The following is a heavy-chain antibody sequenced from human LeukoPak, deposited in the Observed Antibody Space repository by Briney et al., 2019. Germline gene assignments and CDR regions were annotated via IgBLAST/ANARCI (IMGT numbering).Heavy chain of an antibody. V-gene: IGHV4-31*03. Sequence: PSETLSLTCTVSGDSLISGDYSWNWIRQHPGKGLEWLGYIFYSGTTSYNPSLRSRLTMSVDMSKSQFSLKLSSVTAADTAAYYCARTSADYGSGSYFDYWGQGTLVTVSS. CDR3: ARTSADYGSGSYFDY. D-gene: IGHD3-10*01. J-gene: IGHJ4*02. CDR2: IFYSGTT. CDR1: GDSLISGDYS.